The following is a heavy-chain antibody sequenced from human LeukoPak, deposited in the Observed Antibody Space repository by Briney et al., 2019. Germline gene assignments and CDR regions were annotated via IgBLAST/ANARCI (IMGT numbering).Heavy chain of an antibody. D-gene: IGHD6-13*01. CDR2: INPNSGDT. CDR1: GYTFTGYY. Sequence: ASVKVSCKASGYTFTGYYMHWVRQAPGQGLEWMGWINPNSGDTNYAQRFQGRVTMTRDTSISTAYMELSRLRSDDTAVYYCARESIVAEGGGAYYYYGMDVWGQGTTVTVSS. J-gene: IGHJ6*02. CDR3: ARESIVAEGGGAYYYYGMDV. V-gene: IGHV1-2*02.